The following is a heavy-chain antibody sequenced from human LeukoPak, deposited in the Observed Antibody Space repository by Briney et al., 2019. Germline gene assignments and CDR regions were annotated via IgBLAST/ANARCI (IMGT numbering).Heavy chain of an antibody. J-gene: IGHJ5*02. V-gene: IGHV4-34*01. CDR2: INHSGST. Sequence: SETLSLTCAVYGGSFSGYYWSWIRQPPGKGLEWIGEINHSGSTNYNPSLKSRVTISVDTSKNQFSLKLSSVTAADTAVYYCARPRITMVRGLLGWFDPWGQGTLVTVSS. CDR1: GGSFSGYY. CDR3: ARPRITMVRGLLGWFDP. D-gene: IGHD3-10*01.